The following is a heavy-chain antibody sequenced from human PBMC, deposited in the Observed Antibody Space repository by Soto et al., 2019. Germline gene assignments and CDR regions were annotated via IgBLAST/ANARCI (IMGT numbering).Heavy chain of an antibody. J-gene: IGHJ4*02. CDR1: GYTFTNYW. V-gene: IGHV5-51*01. CDR3: ARRRIYYDSSVQSYFDY. Sequence: PGESLKISCKGSGYTFTNYWLGWVRQMPGKGLEWMGIIYPDDSDTRYSPSFQGQVTMSADKSSSTAYLQWSSLKASDTAMYYCARRRIYYDSSVQSYFDYWGQGTLVTVSS. D-gene: IGHD3-22*01. CDR2: IYPDDSDT.